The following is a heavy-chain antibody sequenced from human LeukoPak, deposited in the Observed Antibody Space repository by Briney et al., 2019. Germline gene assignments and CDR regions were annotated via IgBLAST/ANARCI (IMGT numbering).Heavy chain of an antibody. V-gene: IGHV3-43D*03. CDR3: VKEARTRPHLPYSSAA. CDR2: ITWDGGGT. Sequence: GGSLRLSCAASGFTFYDYAMRGGRDAPGGGVGWGSLITWDGGGTYYTHSVKGPFTTSTDSTRTTLSLQMSGLRVEDTALYYCVKEARTRPHLPYSSAASGQGTLVTVPS. J-gene: IGHJ5*02. D-gene: IGHD2-15*01. CDR1: GFTFYDYA.